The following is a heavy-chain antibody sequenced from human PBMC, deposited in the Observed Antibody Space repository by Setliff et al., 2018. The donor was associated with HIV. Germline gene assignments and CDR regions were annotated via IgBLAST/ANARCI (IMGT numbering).Heavy chain of an antibody. V-gene: IGHV3-23*01. Sequence: GGSPRLSCAPSGFTFGSYAMSWVRQAPGKGLEWVSVISGSGDSTFYADSLKGRFTISRDNSKNTLYLQMNSLRAEDTAVYYCAKTLPTLYPPHDYYFAMDVWGQGTTVTVSS. CDR2: ISGSGDST. D-gene: IGHD2-15*01. CDR1: GFTFGSYA. J-gene: IGHJ6*02. CDR3: AKTLPTLYPPHDYYFAMDV.